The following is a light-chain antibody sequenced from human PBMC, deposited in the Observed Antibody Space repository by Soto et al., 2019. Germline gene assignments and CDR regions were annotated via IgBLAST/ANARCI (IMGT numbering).Light chain of an antibody. CDR1: SSDVGGYNY. Sequence: QSALTQPASVSGSPGQTITISCTGRSSDVGGYNYVSWYQQHPGKAPKLMIYEVSNRPSGVSNRFSGSKSGNTASLTISGLQAEDEADDYCSSFTSSSTQVLGGGTKLTVL. J-gene: IGLJ3*02. CDR3: SSFTSSSTQV. CDR2: EVS. V-gene: IGLV2-14*01.